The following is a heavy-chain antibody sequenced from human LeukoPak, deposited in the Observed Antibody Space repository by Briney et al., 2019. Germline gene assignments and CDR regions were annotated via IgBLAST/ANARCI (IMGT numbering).Heavy chain of an antibody. Sequence: PSETLSLTCTVSGGSISGYYWSWIRQPPGKGLEWIGYIYYSGSTNYNPSLKSRVTISVDTSKNQFSLKLSSVTAADTAVYYCASTPLDYYYGSSGVWFDPWGQGTLVTVSS. CDR2: IYYSGST. V-gene: IGHV4-59*01. J-gene: IGHJ5*02. D-gene: IGHD3-22*01. CDR1: GGSISGYY. CDR3: ASTPLDYYYGSSGVWFDP.